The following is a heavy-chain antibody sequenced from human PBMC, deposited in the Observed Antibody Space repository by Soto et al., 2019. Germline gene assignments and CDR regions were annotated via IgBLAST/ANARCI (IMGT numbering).Heavy chain of an antibody. CDR2: MNPNSGNT. CDR3: ARGPSRSTWYYYDSSGPADY. CDR1: GYTFTSYD. D-gene: IGHD3-22*01. J-gene: IGHJ4*02. V-gene: IGHV1-8*01. Sequence: QVQLVQSGAEVKKPGASVKVSCKASGYTFTSYDINWVRQATGQGLEWMGWMNPNSGNTRNAQKFQGRVTMTRNTSISTAYMELSSMRSEDTAVYYCARGPSRSTWYYYDSSGPADYWGQGTLVTVSS.